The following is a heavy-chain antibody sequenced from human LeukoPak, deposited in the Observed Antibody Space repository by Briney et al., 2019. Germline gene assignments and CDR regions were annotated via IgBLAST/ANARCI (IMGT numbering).Heavy chain of an antibody. Sequence: GGSLRLSCAASGFTFSGYWMSWVRQAPGKGLEWVANIKQDGSEKYYVDSVRGRFTISRDNAKNSLYLQMNSLRAEDTAVYYCARGTKWEPRDYWGQGTLVTVSS. J-gene: IGHJ4*02. CDR1: GFTFSGYW. CDR2: IKQDGSEK. CDR3: ARGTKWEPRDY. V-gene: IGHV3-7*01. D-gene: IGHD1-26*01.